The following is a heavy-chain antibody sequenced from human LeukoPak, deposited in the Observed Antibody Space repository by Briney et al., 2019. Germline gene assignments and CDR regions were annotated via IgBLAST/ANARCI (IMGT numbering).Heavy chain of an antibody. D-gene: IGHD5-12*01. V-gene: IGHV4-61*02. CDR3: ARVRRNSGNKYFDP. Sequence: PSETLSLTCTVSGGSIRSGNYYWSWIRQPAGMGLEWIGRIYRSGGTDYNPSLKSRLTISIDTSKNQFYLRLSSVTAADTAVYYCARVRRNSGNKYFDPWGQGTRVTVSS. CDR2: IYRSGGT. J-gene: IGHJ5*02. CDR1: GGSIRSGNYY.